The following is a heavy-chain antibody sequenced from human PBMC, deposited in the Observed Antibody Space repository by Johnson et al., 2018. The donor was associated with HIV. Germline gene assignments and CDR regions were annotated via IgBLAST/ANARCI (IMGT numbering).Heavy chain of an antibody. J-gene: IGHJ3*02. Sequence: VQLVESGGGLVQPGGSLRPSCAASGFTFSSYAMSWVRQAPGKGLDWFSAISGIGGSPYTAAPVKGRFPISRDNSKNTLYLQMNSLRAEDTAVYYCARDRDRLNWNYGALDIWGQGTMVTVSS. CDR1: GFTFSSYA. CDR2: ISGIGGSP. CDR3: ARDRDRLNWNYGALDI. V-gene: IGHV3-23*04. D-gene: IGHD1-7*01.